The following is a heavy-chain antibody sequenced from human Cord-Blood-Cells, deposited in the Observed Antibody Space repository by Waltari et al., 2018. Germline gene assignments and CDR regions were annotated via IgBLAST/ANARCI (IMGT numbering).Heavy chain of an antibody. CDR2: INHSGST. V-gene: IGHV4-34*01. CDR1: GGSFSGYY. D-gene: IGHD2-2*01. Sequence: QVQLQQWGAGLLKPSETLSLTCAVYGGSFSGYYWSWIRQPPGKGLEWIGEINHSGSTNYNPSLKSRVTISVDTSKNQFSLKLSSVTAADTAVYYCAREQDIVVVPAANWFDPWGQGILVTVSS. J-gene: IGHJ5*02. CDR3: AREQDIVVVPAANWFDP.